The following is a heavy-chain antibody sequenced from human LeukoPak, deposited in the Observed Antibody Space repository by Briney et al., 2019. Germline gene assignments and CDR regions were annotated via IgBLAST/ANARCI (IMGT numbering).Heavy chain of an antibody. D-gene: IGHD1-26*01. CDR3: ARASPPSGGIGYYYYYMDV. CDR1: GFTFSSYS. CDR2: ISSSSSTI. V-gene: IGHV3-48*01. Sequence: GGSLRLSCAASGFTFSSYSMSWVRQAPGKGLEWVSYISSSSSTIYYADSEKGRFTISRDNAKNSLYLQMNSLRAEDTAVYYCARASPPSGGIGYYYYYMDVWGKGTTVTVSS. J-gene: IGHJ6*03.